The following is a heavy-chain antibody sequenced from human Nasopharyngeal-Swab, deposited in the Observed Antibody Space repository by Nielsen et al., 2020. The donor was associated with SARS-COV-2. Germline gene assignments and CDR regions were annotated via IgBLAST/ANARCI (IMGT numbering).Heavy chain of an antibody. V-gene: IGHV3-30-3*01. D-gene: IGHD3-22*01. CDR3: ARESSSDYTFDY. Sequence: GESLKISCAASGFTFSSYAMHWVRQAPGKGLEWVAVISYDGSNKYYADSVKGRFTISRDNAKNSLYLQMNSLRVEDTAIYYCARESSSDYTFDYWGQGTLVTVSS. CDR1: GFTFSSYA. J-gene: IGHJ4*02. CDR2: ISYDGSNK.